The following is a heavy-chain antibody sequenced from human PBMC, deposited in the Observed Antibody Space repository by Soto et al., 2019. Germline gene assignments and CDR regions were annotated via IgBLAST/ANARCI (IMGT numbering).Heavy chain of an antibody. V-gene: IGHV3-7*03. Sequence: PGGSLRLSCAASGFTFSSYWMSWVRQAPGKGLEWVANIKQDGSEKYYVDSVKGRFTISRDNAKNSLYLQMNSLRAEDTAVYYCARTGYSSGWFFFDYWSQGTLVTVSS. CDR2: IKQDGSEK. CDR3: ARTGYSSGWFFFDY. J-gene: IGHJ4*02. CDR1: GFTFSSYW. D-gene: IGHD6-19*01.